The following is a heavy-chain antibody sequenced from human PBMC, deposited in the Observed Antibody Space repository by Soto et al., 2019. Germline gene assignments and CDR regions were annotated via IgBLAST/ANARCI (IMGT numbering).Heavy chain of an antibody. V-gene: IGHV3-48*03. CDR2: ISSSGNTI. CDR1: GFTFSSYE. Sequence: GSLRLSCAASGFTFSSYEMNWVRQAPGKGLEWVSYISSSGNTIYYADSVKGRFTISRDNADNSLFLQMNSLRVEDTAVYYCARDLRITIFGVLTPFDYWGQGTLVTVSS. CDR3: ARDLRITIFGVLTPFDY. D-gene: IGHD3-3*01. J-gene: IGHJ4*02.